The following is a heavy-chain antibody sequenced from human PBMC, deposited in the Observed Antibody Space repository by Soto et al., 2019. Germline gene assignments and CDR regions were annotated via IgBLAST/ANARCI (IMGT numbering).Heavy chain of an antibody. CDR3: ARTTKDDYYGSGSPTFSFDY. CDR2: IYYSGST. V-gene: IGHV4-59*01. CDR1: GGSISSYY. D-gene: IGHD3-10*01. J-gene: IGHJ4*02. Sequence: SETLSHTCTASGGSISSYYWSWIRQPPGKGLEWIGYIYYSGSTNYNPSLKSRVTISVDTSKNQFSLKLSSVTAADTAVYYCARTTKDDYYGSGSPTFSFDYWGQGTLVTVS.